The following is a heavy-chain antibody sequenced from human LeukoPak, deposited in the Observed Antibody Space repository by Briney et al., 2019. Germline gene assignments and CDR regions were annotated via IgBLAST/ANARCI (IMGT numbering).Heavy chain of an antibody. CDR3: ARADLNSYGLPLFDY. CDR2: IIPIFGTA. V-gene: IGHV1-69*05. Sequence: GASVKVSCKASGGTFSSYAISWVRQAPGQGLEWMGRIIPIFGTANYAQKFQGRVTITTDESTSTAYMELSSLRSEDTAVYYCARADLNSYGLPLFDYWGQGTLVTVSS. D-gene: IGHD5-18*01. CDR1: GGTFSSYA. J-gene: IGHJ4*02.